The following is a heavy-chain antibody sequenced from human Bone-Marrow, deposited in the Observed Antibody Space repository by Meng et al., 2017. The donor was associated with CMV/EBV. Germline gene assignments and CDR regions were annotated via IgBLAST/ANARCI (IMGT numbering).Heavy chain of an antibody. V-gene: IGHV3-11*06. D-gene: IGHD4-23*01. J-gene: IGHJ4*02. Sequence: LSCAASGVTFSDYYMSWIRQAPGKGLEWVSYISSSTGYTNYADSVKGRFTISRDNAKKSLYLQMNSLRSEDTAVYYCARDSNSRDFDYWGQGALVTVSS. CDR1: GVTFSDYY. CDR3: ARDSNSRDFDY. CDR2: ISSSTGYT.